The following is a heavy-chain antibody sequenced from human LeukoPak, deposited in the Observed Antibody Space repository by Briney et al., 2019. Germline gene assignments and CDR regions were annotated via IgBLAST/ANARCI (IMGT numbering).Heavy chain of an antibody. CDR2: INPNSGGT. J-gene: IGHJ4*02. Sequence: ASVKVSCKASGYTFTGYYMHWVRQAPGQGPEWMGWINPNSGGTNYAQKFQGRVTMTRDTSISTAYVELSRLRSDDTAVYYCARGVSLDFWSGYYTTSFDYWGQGTLVTVSS. V-gene: IGHV1-2*02. D-gene: IGHD3-3*01. CDR3: ARGVSLDFWSGYYTTSFDY. CDR1: GYTFTGYY.